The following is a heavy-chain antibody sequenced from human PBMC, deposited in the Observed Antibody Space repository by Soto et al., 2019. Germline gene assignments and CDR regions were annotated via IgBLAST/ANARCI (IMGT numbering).Heavy chain of an antibody. CDR1: GFPITTSGGG. CDR3: AHRDYYDSSGYYPPAEYFQH. D-gene: IGHD3-22*01. CDR2: IYWNDDK. Sequence: SCPTPVKPPQTLTLAFPLSGFPITTSGGGVGWNRQPPRKAPVWLALIYWNDDKRYSPSLKSRLTITKDTSKNQVVLTMTNMDPVDTATYYCAHRDYYDSSGYYPPAEYFQHWGQGTLVTVSS. J-gene: IGHJ1*01. V-gene: IGHV2-5*01.